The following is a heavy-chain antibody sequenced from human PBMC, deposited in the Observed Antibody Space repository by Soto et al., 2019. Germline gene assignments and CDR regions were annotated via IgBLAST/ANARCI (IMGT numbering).Heavy chain of an antibody. CDR3: TTNVRQSSLWFGS. V-gene: IGHV3-15*01. Sequence: GGSLRLSCAASGFTFDDYAMHWVRQAPGKGLEWVGRVKSKTDSETTNYAAPVKGRFTISRDDSENTLYLQMNSLKTEDTAVYYCTTNVRQSSLWFGSWGQGTLVTVSS. CDR2: VKSKTDSETT. D-gene: IGHD2-21*01. CDR1: GFTFDDYA. J-gene: IGHJ5*02.